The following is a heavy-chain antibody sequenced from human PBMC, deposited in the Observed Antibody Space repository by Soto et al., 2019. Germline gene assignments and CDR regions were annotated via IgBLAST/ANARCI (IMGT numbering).Heavy chain of an antibody. CDR2: ISYDGSNK. CDR1: GFTFSSYG. J-gene: IGHJ4*02. Sequence: GESLKISCEASGFTFSSYGMHWVRQAPGKGLEWVAVISYDGSNKYYADSVKGRFTISRDNSKSRLYLQMNSLRAEDTAVYYCAKNGSDIVVVPAAIRPHYFDNWGQGTLVTVSS. CDR3: AKNGSDIVVVPAAIRPHYFDN. V-gene: IGHV3-30*18. D-gene: IGHD2-2*01.